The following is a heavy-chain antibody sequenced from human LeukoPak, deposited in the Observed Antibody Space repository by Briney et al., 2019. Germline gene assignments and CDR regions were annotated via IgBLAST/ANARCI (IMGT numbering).Heavy chain of an antibody. Sequence: GSVKVSCKGSGHTFTGYYMHWVRQAPGQGLEWMGWINPNSGGTNYAQKFQGRVTMTRDTSISTAYMELSKRRPDDTAVYYCATGGHIEPVVVAATHHYWGQGTLVTVSS. V-gene: IGHV1-2*02. J-gene: IGHJ4*02. CDR2: INPNSGGT. D-gene: IGHD2-15*01. CDR3: ATGGHIEPVVVAATHHY. CDR1: GHTFTGYY.